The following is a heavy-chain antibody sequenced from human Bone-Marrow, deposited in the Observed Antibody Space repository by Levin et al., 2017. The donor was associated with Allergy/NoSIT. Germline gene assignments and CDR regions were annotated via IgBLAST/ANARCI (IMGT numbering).Heavy chain of an antibody. D-gene: IGHD3-3*01. CDR3: GKEALRFLEWHEGFDI. Sequence: PGGSLRLSCSASEFTFGNYGMHWVHQAPGKGLESVSAISSDGGRTYYAESVRGRFTVSRDNSKNTLYLQMSSLRVEDTAVYYCGKEALRFLEWHEGFDIWGQGTMVTVSS. V-gene: IGHV3-64D*06. J-gene: IGHJ3*02. CDR2: ISSDGGRT. CDR1: EFTFGNYG.